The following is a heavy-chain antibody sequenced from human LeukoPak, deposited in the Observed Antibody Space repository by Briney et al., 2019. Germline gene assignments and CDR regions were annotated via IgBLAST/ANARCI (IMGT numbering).Heavy chain of an antibody. CDR1: GYTFTSYY. D-gene: IGHD3-22*01. V-gene: IGHV1-46*01. CDR3: ARDLSGSPLYGMDV. J-gene: IGHJ6*02. CDR2: VNPSGGST. Sequence: ASVKVSCKASGYTFTSYYMHWVRQAPGQGLEWMGIVNPSGGSTSYAQKFQGRVTITADESTSTAYMELSSLRSEDTAVYYCARDLSGSPLYGMDVWGQGTTVTVSS.